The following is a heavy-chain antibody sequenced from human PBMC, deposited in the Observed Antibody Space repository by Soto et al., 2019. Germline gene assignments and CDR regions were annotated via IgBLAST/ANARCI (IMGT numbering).Heavy chain of an antibody. CDR1: GGSNSSYY. V-gene: IGHV4-59*01. D-gene: IGHD5-12*01. CDR2: IYYSGST. CDR3: ARGRWLQLMLHWFDP. Sequence: SETLSLTGSVSGGSNSSYYWIWIGQPPGKGLEWIGYIYYSGSTNYNPSLKSRVTISVDTSKNQISLKLSSVAAADTAVYYCARGRWLQLMLHWFDPWGQGTLGIVSS. J-gene: IGHJ5*02.